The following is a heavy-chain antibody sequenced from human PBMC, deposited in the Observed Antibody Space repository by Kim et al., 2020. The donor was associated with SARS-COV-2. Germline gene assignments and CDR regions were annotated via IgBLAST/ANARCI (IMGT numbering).Heavy chain of an antibody. Sequence: GGSLRLSCAASGFTFSNYGMHWFRQAPGKGLEWVAVIWYDGNKNYYTDSVKGRFTISRDNSKNTLYLQMNSLRAEDTAVYYCASPLYCSGGSCYLWGQGTLVTVSS. CDR2: IWYDGNKN. V-gene: IGHV3-33*01. CDR3: ASPLYCSGGSCYL. D-gene: IGHD2-15*01. CDR1: GFTFSNYG. J-gene: IGHJ4*02.